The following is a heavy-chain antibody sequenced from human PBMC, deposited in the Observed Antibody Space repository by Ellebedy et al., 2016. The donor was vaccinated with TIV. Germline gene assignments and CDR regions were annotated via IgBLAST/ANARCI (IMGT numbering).Heavy chain of an antibody. CDR2: ITGSGSNT. CDR3: AKAPSAAMGPIDY. CDR1: GFTLSSYA. J-gene: IGHJ4*02. V-gene: IGHV3-23*01. D-gene: IGHD5-18*01. Sequence: PGGSLRLSCAASGFTLSSYAMSWVRQAPGKGLEWVSSITGSGSNTYYADSVKGRFTISRDNSKNTLYLQMDSLRADDTAAYYCAKAPSAAMGPIDYWGQGTLLAVSS.